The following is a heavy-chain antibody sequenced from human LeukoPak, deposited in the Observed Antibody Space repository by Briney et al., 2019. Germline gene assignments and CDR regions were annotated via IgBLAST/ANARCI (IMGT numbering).Heavy chain of an antibody. CDR3: AELGITMIGGV. Sequence: PGGSLRLSCTASGFIFSNYEMNWVRQAPGKGLEWVSDISTRDNSIHYAGSVKGRFTISRDNAKNSLYLQMNSLRAEDTAVYYCAELGITMIGGVWGKGTTVTISS. CDR2: ISTRDNSI. CDR1: GFIFSNYE. V-gene: IGHV3-48*03. D-gene: IGHD3-10*02. J-gene: IGHJ6*04.